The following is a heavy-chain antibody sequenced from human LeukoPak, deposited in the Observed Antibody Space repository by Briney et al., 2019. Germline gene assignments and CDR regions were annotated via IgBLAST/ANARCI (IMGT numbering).Heavy chain of an antibody. CDR1: GFTFSSYW. CDR3: ARDEHQYFHASSGRFDY. J-gene: IGHJ4*02. D-gene: IGHD6-19*01. Sequence: GGSLRLSCAASGFTFSSYWMGWVRQAPGKGLEWVANIKQGGSEKYYVGSVRGRFTISRDNAKNSLYLQMNSLRAEDTAVYYCARDEHQYFHASSGRFDYWGQGILVTVSS. V-gene: IGHV3-7*04. CDR2: IKQGGSEK.